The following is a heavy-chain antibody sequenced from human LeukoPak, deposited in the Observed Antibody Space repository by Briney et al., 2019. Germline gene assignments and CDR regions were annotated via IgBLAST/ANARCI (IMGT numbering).Heavy chain of an antibody. J-gene: IGHJ4*02. D-gene: IGHD3-22*01. Sequence: ASVKVSCKASGYTFTDYYLHWVRQAPGQGLEWLGWVYPKSGGTTYAQKFQGRVTMTRDTSILTVFMELSRLRSDDTAVYYCARSDSSGHGDHWGQGTLVTVPS. CDR1: GYTFTDYY. CDR2: VYPKSGGT. CDR3: ARSDSSGHGDH. V-gene: IGHV1-2*02.